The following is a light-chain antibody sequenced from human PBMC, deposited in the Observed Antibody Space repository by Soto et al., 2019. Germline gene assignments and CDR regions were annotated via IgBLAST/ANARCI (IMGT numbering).Light chain of an antibody. Sequence: DIQVTQYPSSLSASVGDRVTITCRASQDIKNYLAWYQQKQGEIPKLLIYAASTLESGIPPRFSGSGSGTDFTLTITNLQPEDVATYYCQSYYNAPFTFGGGTKVEI. J-gene: IGKJ4*01. V-gene: IGKV1-27*01. CDR2: AAS. CDR3: QSYYNAPFT. CDR1: QDIKNY.